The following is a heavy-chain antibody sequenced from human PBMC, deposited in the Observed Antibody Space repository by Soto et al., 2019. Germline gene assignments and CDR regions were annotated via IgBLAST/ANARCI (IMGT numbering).Heavy chain of an antibody. Sequence: SETLSLTCTVSGGSISSGYYYWSWIRQPPGKGLEWIGYIYYIGSTYYNPSLKSRVTISVDTSKNQFSLKLSSVTAADTAVYYCARVIKTTRYKWFDPCGQGTLVTVSS. J-gene: IGHJ5*02. V-gene: IGHV4-30-4*01. CDR1: GGSISSGYYY. CDR2: IYYIGST. D-gene: IGHD4-4*01. CDR3: ARVIKTTRYKWFDP.